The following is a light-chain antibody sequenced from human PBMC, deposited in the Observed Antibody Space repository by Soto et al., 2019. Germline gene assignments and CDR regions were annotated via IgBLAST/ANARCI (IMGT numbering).Light chain of an antibody. CDR3: QSYDDSLSVHYV. CDR2: GNT. V-gene: IGLV1-40*01. J-gene: IGLJ1*01. Sequence: QSVLTQPPSVSGAPGQRVTISCTGSSSNFGSTYDVLWYQQLPGTAPKLLIHGNTNRPSGVPDRFSGSKSGTSASLAITGLQADDEADYYCQSYDDSLSVHYVFGTGTKLTVL. CDR1: SSNFGSTYD.